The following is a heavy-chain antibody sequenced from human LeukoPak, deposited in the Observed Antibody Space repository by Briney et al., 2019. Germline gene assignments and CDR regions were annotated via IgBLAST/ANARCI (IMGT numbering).Heavy chain of an antibody. J-gene: IGHJ2*01. CDR3: ARARWEWELHFDL. CDR1: GFTFSSYA. D-gene: IGHD1-26*01. V-gene: IGHV3-30*01. CDR2: ISYDGSNK. Sequence: GGSQRLSCAASGFTFSSYAMHWVRQAPGKGLEWVAIISYDGSNKYYADSVKGRFTISSDNSKNTLSLQMNSVRAEDTAVYYCARARWEWELHFDLWGRGTLVTVSS.